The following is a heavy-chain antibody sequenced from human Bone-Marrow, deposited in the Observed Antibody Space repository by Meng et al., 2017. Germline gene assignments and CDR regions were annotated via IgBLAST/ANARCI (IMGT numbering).Heavy chain of an antibody. Sequence: ESLKISCTVSGGSISSSSYSWGWIRPPPGKGLEWIGSIYYSGSTYYNPSLKSRVTISVDTSKNQFSLKLSSVTAADTAVYYCARVFGSNWYLNWCWYFDLWGHGTLVTVSS. V-gene: IGHV4-39*07. CDR2: IYYSGST. CDR1: GGSISSSSYS. CDR3: ARVFGSNWYLNWCWYFDL. J-gene: IGHJ2*01. D-gene: IGHD6-13*01.